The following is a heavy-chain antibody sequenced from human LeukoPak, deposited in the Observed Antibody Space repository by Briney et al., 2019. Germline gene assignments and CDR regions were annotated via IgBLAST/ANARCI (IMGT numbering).Heavy chain of an antibody. D-gene: IGHD6-6*01. CDR2: ISSSGNTI. CDR1: GFTFSSYE. Sequence: PGGSLRLSCAASGFTFSSYEMNWVRQAPGKGLEWVSYISSSGNTIYYADSVKGRFTISRDNAKNSLYLQMNSLRAGDTAVYYCARGFVHAFDIWGQGTMVTVSS. V-gene: IGHV3-48*03. J-gene: IGHJ3*02. CDR3: ARGFVHAFDI.